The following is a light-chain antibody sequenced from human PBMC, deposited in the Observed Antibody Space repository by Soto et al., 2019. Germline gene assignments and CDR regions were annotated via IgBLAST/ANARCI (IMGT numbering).Light chain of an antibody. V-gene: IGLV1-40*01. J-gene: IGLJ2*01. CDR3: LSFDSSLSVV. CDR1: SSNIGAGYD. CDR2: GNT. Sequence: QSVLTQPPSVSGAPGQRVTISCTGSSSNIGAGYDVHWYQQLPGRPPKLLIYGNTNRPSGVPDRFSGSKSGTSASLAITGLQAEDEAAYYCLSFDSSLSVVFGGGTKLTVL.